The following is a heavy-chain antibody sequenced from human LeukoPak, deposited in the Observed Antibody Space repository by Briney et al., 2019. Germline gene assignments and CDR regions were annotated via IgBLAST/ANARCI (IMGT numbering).Heavy chain of an antibody. D-gene: IGHD3-3*01. V-gene: IGHV3-23*01. CDR3: AKGDSYYDFCLDV. J-gene: IGHJ6*02. CDR1: GFIFSSYA. CDR2: ISGSGGST. Sequence: GGSLRLSCAASGFIFSSYAMSWVRQVPGKGLEWVSGISGSGGSTHYADSVKGRFTISRDNSKNRLHLQMNSLRAEDTAVYYCAKGDSYYDFCLDVWGQGTTVTVSS.